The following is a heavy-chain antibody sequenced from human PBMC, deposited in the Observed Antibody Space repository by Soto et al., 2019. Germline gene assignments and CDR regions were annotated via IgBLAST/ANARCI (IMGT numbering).Heavy chain of an antibody. Sequence: SETLSLTCTVSGGSISGYYWSWIRQPPGKGLEWIGYMYKTGSTVYNPSFKSRVTISVDTSKNQFSLKLNSVTAADTAVYYCARDLWGYCGTDCYPMDVWGQGTTVTVSS. CDR2: MYKTGST. V-gene: IGHV4-59*01. CDR1: GGSISGYY. J-gene: IGHJ6*02. D-gene: IGHD2-21*02. CDR3: ARDLWGYCGTDCYPMDV.